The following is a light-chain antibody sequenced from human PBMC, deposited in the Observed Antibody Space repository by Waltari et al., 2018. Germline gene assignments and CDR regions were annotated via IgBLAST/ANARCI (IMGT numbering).Light chain of an antibody. J-gene: IGLJ1*01. V-gene: IGLV2-23*01. Sequence: QSALTQPASVSGSPGPSIPISCTGTSSDVGSNTLVSWYQQHPGKAPKLMIYEGSKRPSGVSNRFSGSKSGNTASLTISGLQAEDEADYYCCSYAGSSTYVFGTGTKVTVL. CDR3: CSYAGSSTYV. CDR2: EGS. CDR1: SSDVGSNTL.